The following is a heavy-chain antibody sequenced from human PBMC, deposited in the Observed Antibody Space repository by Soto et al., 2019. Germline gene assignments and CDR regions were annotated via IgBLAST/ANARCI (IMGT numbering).Heavy chain of an antibody. CDR1: GGSISSGGYY. J-gene: IGHJ6*02. Sequence: QVQLQESGPGLVKPSQTLSLTCTVSGGSISSGGYYWSWIRQRPGKGLEWIGYIYYSGSTYYNPSLKSRVTISVDTSKNQFSMKLSSVTVADTAVYYCARQSGSQHRYGMDVWGQGTTVTVSS. CDR2: IYYSGST. V-gene: IGHV4-31*03. CDR3: ARQSGSQHRYGMDV. D-gene: IGHD2-2*01.